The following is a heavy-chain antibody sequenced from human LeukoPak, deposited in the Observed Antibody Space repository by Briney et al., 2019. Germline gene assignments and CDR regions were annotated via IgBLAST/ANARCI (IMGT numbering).Heavy chain of an antibody. CDR3: AKDNYRANHDVWSPHYTRGDSHDYYMDV. Sequence: GGSLRLSCETPGFSFNRHGMHWVRQAPGKGLEWVAVISHDGSKRYFSDSVKGRFTISRDNSKNTVYLQMNSLRIEDSGVYSCAKDNYRANHDVWSPHYTRGDSHDYYMDVWGKGTTVTVSS. D-gene: IGHD3-3*01. CDR1: GFSFNRHG. V-gene: IGHV3-30*18. J-gene: IGHJ6*03. CDR2: ISHDGSKR.